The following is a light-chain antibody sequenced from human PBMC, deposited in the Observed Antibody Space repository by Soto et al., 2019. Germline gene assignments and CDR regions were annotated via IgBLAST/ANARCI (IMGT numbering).Light chain of an antibody. V-gene: IGKV3-20*01. J-gene: IGKJ4*01. CDR2: GAS. CDR1: QSVSSRF. Sequence: EIVLSQSPGTLSLSPGERATLSCRASQSVSSRFLAWYQQKLGQAPRLLIYGASSRATGIPDRFSGSGSGXXXXXXXXXXEPEDXAXXXXXQYNSSPPTFGGGTKVEIK. CDR3: XQYNSSPPT.